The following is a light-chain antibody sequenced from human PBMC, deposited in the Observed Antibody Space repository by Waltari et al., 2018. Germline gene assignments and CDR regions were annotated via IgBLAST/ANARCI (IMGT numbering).Light chain of an antibody. CDR2: SND. CDR3: AAWDDSLGGPV. V-gene: IGLV1-44*01. Sequence: QSLLTQPPSASGTPGQRVTISCSGGISNIGSNTINWYRQFPGTAPKVLIYSNDPRTSGVPGRFSGSKSGTSASLAISGLQSEDEADYYCAAWDDSLGGPVFGGGTKLTVL. J-gene: IGLJ2*01. CDR1: ISNIGSNT.